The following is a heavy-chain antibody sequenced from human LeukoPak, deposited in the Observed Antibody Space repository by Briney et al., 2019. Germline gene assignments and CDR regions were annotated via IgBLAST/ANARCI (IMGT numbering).Heavy chain of an antibody. V-gene: IGHV3-30*18. CDR1: GFTFSSYG. J-gene: IGHJ4*02. D-gene: IGHD3-16*01. Sequence: GGSLRLSCAASGFTFSSYGMHWVRQAPGKGLEWVAVISYDGSNKYYADFVKGRFTISRDNSKNTLYLQMNSLRAEDTAVYYCAKDALGYWSQGTLVTVSS. CDR2: ISYDGSNK. CDR3: AKDALGY.